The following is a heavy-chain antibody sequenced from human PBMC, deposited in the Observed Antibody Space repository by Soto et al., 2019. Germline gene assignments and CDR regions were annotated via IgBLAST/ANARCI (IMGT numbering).Heavy chain of an antibody. CDR1: GFTFSNAW. CDR3: TTGPKFDLYGMDV. D-gene: IGHD3-10*02. V-gene: IGHV3-15*07. CDR2: IKSKTDGGTT. J-gene: IGHJ6*02. Sequence: PGGSLRLSCAASGFTFSNAWMNWVRQAPGKGLEWVGRIKSKTDGGTTDYAAPVKGRFTISRDDSKNTLYLQMNSLKTEDTAVYYCTTGPKFDLYGMDVWGQGTTVTVSS.